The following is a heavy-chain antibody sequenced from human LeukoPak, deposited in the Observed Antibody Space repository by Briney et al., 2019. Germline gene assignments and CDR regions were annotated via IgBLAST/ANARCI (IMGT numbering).Heavy chain of an antibody. D-gene: IGHD3-10*01. CDR1: GYAFTSYG. J-gene: IGHJ6*02. V-gene: IGHV1-18*01. CDR2: ISAYNGNT. CDR3: ARIGSGSGSYYNPDSHYYYGMDV. Sequence: ASVKVSCKASGYAFTSYGISWVRQAPGQGLEWMGWISAYNGNTNYAQKLQGRVTMTTDTSTSTAYMELRSLRSDDTAVYYCARIGSGSGSYYNPDSHYYYGMDVWGQGTTVTVSS.